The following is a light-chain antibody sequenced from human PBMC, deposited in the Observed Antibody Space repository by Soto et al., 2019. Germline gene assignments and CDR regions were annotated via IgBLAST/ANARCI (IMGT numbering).Light chain of an antibody. V-gene: IGKV3-20*01. Sequence: EIVLTQSPGTLSLSPGERATLFCRTSQSVDSNFLAWYQQKPGQASRLLVYGSSARAAGVPDRFVGSGSVTDFTRTSTVLEPEDFAVYFCQHYGRSPLLYTFGQGTKLGVK. CDR1: QSVDSNF. CDR2: GSS. CDR3: QHYGRSPLLYT. J-gene: IGKJ2*01.